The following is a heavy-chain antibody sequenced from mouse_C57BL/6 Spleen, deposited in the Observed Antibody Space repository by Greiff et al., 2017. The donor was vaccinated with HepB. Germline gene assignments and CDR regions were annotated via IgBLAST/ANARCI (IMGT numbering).Heavy chain of an antibody. CDR2: INPSTGGT. CDR1: GYSFTGYY. D-gene: IGHD1-1*01. V-gene: IGHV1-42*01. J-gene: IGHJ2*01. Sequence: DVKLVESGPELVKPGASVKISCKASGYSFTGYYMNWVKQSPEKSLEWIGEINPSTGGTTYNQKFKAKATLTVDKSSSTAYMQLKSLTSEDSAVYYCARGITTVVATGYFDYWGQGTTLTVSA. CDR3: ARGITTVVATGYFDY.